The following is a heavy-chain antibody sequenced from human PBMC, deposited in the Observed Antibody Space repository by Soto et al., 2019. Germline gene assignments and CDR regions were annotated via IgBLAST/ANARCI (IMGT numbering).Heavy chain of an antibody. V-gene: IGHV4-59*08. Sequence: SETLSLTCTVSSGSISLYYWTWIRQPPGKGLEWIGYIYYSGGTNYNPSLKSRVTMSIDTSKNQFSLKLTSVTAADTAVYYCATYDVDTAMDHWGQGTLVTVSS. CDR3: ATYDVDTAMDH. CDR1: SGSISLYY. CDR2: IYYSGGT. D-gene: IGHD5-18*01. J-gene: IGHJ4*02.